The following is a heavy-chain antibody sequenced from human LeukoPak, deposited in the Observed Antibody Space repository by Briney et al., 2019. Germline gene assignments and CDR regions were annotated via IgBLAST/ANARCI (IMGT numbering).Heavy chain of an antibody. D-gene: IGHD3-22*01. CDR2: ISSSGSTI. CDR3: AAGLDYYDSSGFDY. Sequence: GGSLRLSCAASGFTFSSYEMNWVRQAPGKGLEWVSYISSSGSTIYYADSVKGRFTISRDNAKNSLYLQMNSLRAKDTAVYYCAAGLDYYDSSGFDYWGQGTLVTVSS. V-gene: IGHV3-48*03. J-gene: IGHJ4*02. CDR1: GFTFSSYE.